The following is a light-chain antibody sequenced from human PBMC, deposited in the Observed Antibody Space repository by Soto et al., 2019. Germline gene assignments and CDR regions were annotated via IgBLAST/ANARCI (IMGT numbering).Light chain of an antibody. CDR1: QSFSTY. J-gene: IGKJ5*01. V-gene: IGKV3-11*01. CDR2: DAS. Sequence: EIVLTQSPATLSLSPGERASLSCRASQSFSTYLAWYQQKPGQAPRLLIYDASNRAKGIPARFSGSGPGTDFTLTISSLEPEDFAVYYCQQRSNWPITFGQGTRLEIK. CDR3: QQRSNWPIT.